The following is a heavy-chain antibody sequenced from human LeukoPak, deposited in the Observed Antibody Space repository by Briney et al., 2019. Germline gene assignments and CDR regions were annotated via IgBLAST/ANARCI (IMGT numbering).Heavy chain of an antibody. D-gene: IGHD6-13*01. CDR2: IYPGDSDT. CDR1: GYSFTSHW. J-gene: IGHJ4*02. CDR3: ARHGDSNWYFDY. Sequence: GESLKISCKGSGYSFTSHWIAWVRQMPGKGLERMGIIYPGDSDTTYSPSFQGQVTISADKSISTAYLQWSSLKASDTAMYYCARHGDSNWYFDYWGQGTLVTVSS. V-gene: IGHV5-51*01.